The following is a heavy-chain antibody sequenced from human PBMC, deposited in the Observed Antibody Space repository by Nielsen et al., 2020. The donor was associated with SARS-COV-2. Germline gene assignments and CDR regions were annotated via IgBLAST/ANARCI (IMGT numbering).Heavy chain of an antibody. J-gene: IGHJ4*02. D-gene: IGHD6-19*01. Sequence: GESLKISCAASGFTFSNFAMNWVRQAPGKGLEWVSTIGVSGGGTYYADSLKGRFTISRDNSKNTLYLQMNSLGADDTAIYYCTRRVAGGTMDVWGRGTLVTVSS. CDR1: GFTFSNFA. CDR3: TRRVAGGTMDV. CDR2: IGVSGGGT. V-gene: IGHV3-23*01.